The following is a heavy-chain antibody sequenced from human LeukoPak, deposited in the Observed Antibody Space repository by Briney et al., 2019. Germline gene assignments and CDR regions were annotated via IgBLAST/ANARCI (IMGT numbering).Heavy chain of an antibody. CDR3: ASWTLTATNWFDP. D-gene: IGHD3/OR15-3a*01. Sequence: GGSLRLSCAASGFTFSSYAMHWVRQAPGKGLEWAAIISYDGSNKYYADLVNGRFTISRDNSKNTLYLQMSSLRAEDTAVYYCASWTLTATNWFDPWGQGTLVTVSS. CDR2: ISYDGSNK. J-gene: IGHJ5*02. V-gene: IGHV3-30-3*01. CDR1: GFTFSSYA.